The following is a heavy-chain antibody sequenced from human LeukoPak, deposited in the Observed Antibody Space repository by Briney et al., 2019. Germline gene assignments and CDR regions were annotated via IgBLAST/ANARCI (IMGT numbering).Heavy chain of an antibody. D-gene: IGHD2-2*01. CDR3: RTPPYCSSTSCYGHTEHSRGYYYYGMDV. Sequence: SETLSLTCTVSGGSISSYYWSWIRQPPGKGLEWIGYIYYSGSTNYNPSLKSRVTISVDTSKNQFSLKLSSVTAADTAVYYTRTPPYCSSTSCYGHTEHSRGYYYYGMDVWGQGTTVTVSS. CDR1: GGSISSYY. CDR2: IYYSGST. V-gene: IGHV4-59*12. J-gene: IGHJ6*02.